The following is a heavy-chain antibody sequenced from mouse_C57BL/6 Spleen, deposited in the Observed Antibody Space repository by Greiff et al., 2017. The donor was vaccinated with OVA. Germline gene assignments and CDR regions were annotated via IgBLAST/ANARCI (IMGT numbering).Heavy chain of an antibody. CDR3: ASTIYDGYFYAMDY. J-gene: IGHJ4*01. V-gene: IGHV3-6*01. CDR2: ISYDGSN. CDR1: GYSITSGYY. D-gene: IGHD2-3*01. Sequence: EVKLMESGPGLVKPSQSLSLTCSVTGYSITSGYYWNWIRQFPGNKLEWMGYISYDGSNNYNPSLKNRISITRDTSKNQFFLKLNSVTTEDTATYYCASTIYDGYFYAMDYWGQGTSVTVSS.